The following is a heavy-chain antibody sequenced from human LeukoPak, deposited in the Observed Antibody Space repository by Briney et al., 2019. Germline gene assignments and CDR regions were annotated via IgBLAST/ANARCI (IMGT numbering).Heavy chain of an antibody. Sequence: GGSLRLSCAASGFTFSSYSMNWARQAPGRGLEWVSSISSSSSYIYYADSVKGRFTISRDNAKNSLYLQMNSLRAEDTAVNYCARGGVIGYCSSTSCEGDYWGQGTLVTVSS. CDR1: GFTFSSYS. D-gene: IGHD2-2*01. J-gene: IGHJ4*02. CDR3: ARGGVIGYCSSTSCEGDY. V-gene: IGHV3-21*01. CDR2: ISSSSSYI.